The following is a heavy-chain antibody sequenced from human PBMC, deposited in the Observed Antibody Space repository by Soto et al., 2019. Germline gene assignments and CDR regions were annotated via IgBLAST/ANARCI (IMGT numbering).Heavy chain of an antibody. CDR2: ISSSSSYI. CDR3: ARDLGVGDYGDYDYYYGMDV. CDR1: GFTFSSYS. Sequence: TGGSLRLSCAASGFTFSSYSMNWVRQAPGKGLEWVSSISSSSSYIYYADSVKGRFTISRDNAKNSLYLQMNSLRAEDTAVYYCARDLGVGDYGDYDYYYGMDVWGQGTTVTVSS. V-gene: IGHV3-21*01. J-gene: IGHJ6*02. D-gene: IGHD4-17*01.